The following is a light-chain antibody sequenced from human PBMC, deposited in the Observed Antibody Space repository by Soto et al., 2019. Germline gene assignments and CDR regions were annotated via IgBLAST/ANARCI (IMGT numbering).Light chain of an antibody. CDR3: QQYGNSGT. V-gene: IGKV3-20*01. Sequence: EIVLTKSPGTLSLSPGERASLSCRASQSVSNNYLAWYQQKPGQAPRLLIYGASNRATGIPDRFSGSGSGTDFTLTISRLEPEDLAVYCCQQYGNSGTFGQGTKVDIK. CDR2: GAS. CDR1: QSVSNNY. J-gene: IGKJ1*01.